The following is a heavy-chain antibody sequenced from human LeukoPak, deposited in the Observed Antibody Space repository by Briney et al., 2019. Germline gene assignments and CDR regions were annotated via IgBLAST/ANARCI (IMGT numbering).Heavy chain of an antibody. Sequence: PGGSLRLSCAASGFTFSRYWMSWVRQAPGKGLEWVANIKEDGSEKYYVDSVKGRFTISRDNAKNSLYLQMNSLRAEDTAVYYCASDSSGWYPHFDYWGQGTLVTVSS. CDR1: GFTFSRYW. CDR2: IKEDGSEK. D-gene: IGHD6-19*01. CDR3: ASDSSGWYPHFDY. J-gene: IGHJ4*02. V-gene: IGHV3-7*03.